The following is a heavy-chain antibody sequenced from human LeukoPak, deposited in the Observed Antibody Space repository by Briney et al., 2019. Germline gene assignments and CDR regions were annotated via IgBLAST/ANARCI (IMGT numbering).Heavy chain of an antibody. CDR1: GGSISSGGYS. D-gene: IGHD5-24*01. J-gene: IGHJ3*02. CDR3: ARDLRWLQLGGGAFDI. Sequence: SETLSFTCSVSGGSISSGGYSWSWIRQPPGKGLEWIGYIYHSGSTYYNPSLKSRVTISVDRSKNQFSLKLSSVTAADTAVYYCARDLRWLQLGGGAFDIWGQGTMVTVSS. V-gene: IGHV4-30-2*01. CDR2: IYHSGST.